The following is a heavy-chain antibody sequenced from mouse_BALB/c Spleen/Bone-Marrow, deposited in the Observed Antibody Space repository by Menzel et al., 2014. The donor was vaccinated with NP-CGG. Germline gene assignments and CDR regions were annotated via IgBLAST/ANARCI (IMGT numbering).Heavy chain of an antibody. D-gene: IGHD2-1*01. CDR3: ARGGNYPYYAMDY. Sequence: DVMLVESGGGLVQPGGSRKLSCAASGFTFSVFGMHWVRQAPEKGLEWVAYISSASSTIYYADTVKGRFTISRDNPKNTLFLQMTSLRSEDTAMYYCARGGNYPYYAMDYWGQGTSVTVSS. V-gene: IGHV5-17*02. J-gene: IGHJ4*01. CDR1: GFTFSVFG. CDR2: ISSASSTI.